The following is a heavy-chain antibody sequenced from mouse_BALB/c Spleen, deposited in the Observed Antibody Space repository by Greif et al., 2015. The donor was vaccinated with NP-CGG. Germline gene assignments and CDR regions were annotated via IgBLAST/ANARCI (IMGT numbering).Heavy chain of an antibody. CDR2: IDPSDSYT. CDR3: TTYYYGTSYYFDY. CDR1: GYTFTSYW. J-gene: IGHJ2*01. D-gene: IGHD1-1*01. Sequence: QVQLQQSGAELVKPGASVKMSCKASGYTFTSYWMHWVKQRPGQGLEWIGVIDPSDSYTSYNQKFKGKATLTVDTSSGTAYMQLSSLTSEDSAVYYCTTYYYGTSYYFDYWGQGTTLTVSS. V-gene: IGHV1S127*01.